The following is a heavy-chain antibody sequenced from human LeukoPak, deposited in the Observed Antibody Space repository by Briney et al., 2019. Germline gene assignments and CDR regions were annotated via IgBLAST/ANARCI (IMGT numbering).Heavy chain of an antibody. CDR3: TRAVGLGPGAHFDQ. CDR1: GFSFSRYY. Sequence: GGSLRLSCAASGFSFSRYYMSWVRQTPGKALEWISYIPTSGISVQYADSVRGRFTAPRDDAKNSLHLQMDSLRVEDTAVYYCTRAVGLGPGAHFDQWGQGALVIVSS. V-gene: IGHV3-11*01. CDR2: IPTSGISV. D-gene: IGHD1-26*01. J-gene: IGHJ4*02.